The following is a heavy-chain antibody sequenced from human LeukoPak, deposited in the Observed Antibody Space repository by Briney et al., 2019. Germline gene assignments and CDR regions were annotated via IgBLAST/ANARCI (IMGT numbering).Heavy chain of an antibody. D-gene: IGHD3-10*01. J-gene: IGHJ4*02. CDR3: AKSHSETMVRGVITY. CDR1: GFTFTSYA. CDR2: ISGSGGST. Sequence: GGSLRLSCAASGFTFTSYAMSWVRQVSGKGLEWVSVISGSGGSTYYADSVKGRFTISRDNSKNTLYLQMNSLRAEDTAVYYCAKSHSETMVRGVITYWGQGTLVTVSS. V-gene: IGHV3-23*01.